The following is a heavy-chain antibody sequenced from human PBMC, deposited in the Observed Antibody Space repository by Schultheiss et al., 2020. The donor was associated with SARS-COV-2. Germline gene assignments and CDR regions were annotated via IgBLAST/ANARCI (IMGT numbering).Heavy chain of an antibody. V-gene: IGHV3-74*01. CDR1: GFTFSNYW. CDR2: INSDGSST. J-gene: IGHJ3*02. Sequence: GGSLRLSCAASGFTFSNYWMHWVRQAPGKGLVWVSLINSDGSSTSYADSVKGRLTISRDNCKNTVYLQMNSLRAEDTAVYYCTSDQGLEILGGNAFDIWGQGTMVTVSS. CDR3: TSDQGLEILGGNAFDI. D-gene: IGHD3-10*01.